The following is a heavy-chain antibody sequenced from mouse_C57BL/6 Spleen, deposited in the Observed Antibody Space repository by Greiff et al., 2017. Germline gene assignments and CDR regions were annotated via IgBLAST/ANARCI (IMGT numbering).Heavy chain of an antibody. D-gene: IGHD2-3*01. CDR3: ARNAIYDGYYVSFAY. Sequence: VQRVESGPGLVQPSQSLSITCTVSGFSLTSYGVHWVRQSPGKGLEWLGVIWSGGSTDYNAAFISRLSISKDNSKSQVFFKMNILQADDTAIYYCARNAIYDGYYVSFAYWGQGTLVTVSA. V-gene: IGHV2-2*01. CDR2: IWSGGST. CDR1: GFSLTSYG. J-gene: IGHJ3*01.